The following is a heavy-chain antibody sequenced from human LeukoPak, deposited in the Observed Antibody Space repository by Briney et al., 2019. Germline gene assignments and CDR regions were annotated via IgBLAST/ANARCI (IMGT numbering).Heavy chain of an antibody. CDR1: GFSFSGYG. V-gene: IGHV3-23*01. D-gene: IGHD3-10*02. Sequence: GGTLRLSCAASGFSFSGYGMSWVRQAPGKGLEWVSAISGSGGSTYYADSVKGRFTISRDNAKNSLYLQMNSLRAEDTAVYYCAELGITMIGGVWGKGTTVTISS. CDR3: AELGITMIGGV. CDR2: ISGSGGST. J-gene: IGHJ6*04.